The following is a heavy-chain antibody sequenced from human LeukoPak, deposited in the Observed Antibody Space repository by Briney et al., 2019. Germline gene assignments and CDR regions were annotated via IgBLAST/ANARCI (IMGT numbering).Heavy chain of an antibody. J-gene: IGHJ4*02. Sequence: GGSLRLSCAASGFTFSDYYMSWIRQAPGKGLEGVSYISSSGNTMYYADSVKGRFTISRDNAKNSLYLQMNRLRAEDTAVYYCARDTETGIVGATPAPFGYWGQGNLVTVSS. D-gene: IGHD1-26*01. CDR1: GFTFSDYY. CDR2: ISSSGNTM. CDR3: ARDTETGIVGATPAPFGY. V-gene: IGHV3-11*01.